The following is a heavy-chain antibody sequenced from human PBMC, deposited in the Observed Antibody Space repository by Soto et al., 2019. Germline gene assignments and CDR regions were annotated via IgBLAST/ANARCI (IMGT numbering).Heavy chain of an antibody. J-gene: IGHJ4*02. D-gene: IGHD4-17*01. Sequence: QVQLQESGPGLVKPSQTLSLTCTVSGGSISSGDYYWTWIRQPPGKGMEWIAYIYHTGSTYYNPSLKSRVTISVDTSKNQFSLKVNSLTAADPAVYYCARDPPVTQYDSWGQGTLVTVSS. CDR2: IYHTGST. CDR1: GGSISSGDYY. V-gene: IGHV4-30-4*01. CDR3: ARDPPVTQYDS.